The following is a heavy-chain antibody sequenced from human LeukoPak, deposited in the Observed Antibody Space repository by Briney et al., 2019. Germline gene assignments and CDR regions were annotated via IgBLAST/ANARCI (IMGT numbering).Heavy chain of an antibody. D-gene: IGHD3-10*01. CDR2: IRSDGSKN. CDR1: GFTFTNYG. Sequence: GGSLSLSCAASGFTFTNYGMHWVRQAPGKGLEWVAFIRSDGSKNYYADSVRGRFTISRDTSKNTLYLQMNSLRPEDTAVYYCTKASGRNLYGMDVWGQGTTVTVSS. CDR3: TKASGRNLYGMDV. V-gene: IGHV3-30*02. J-gene: IGHJ6*02.